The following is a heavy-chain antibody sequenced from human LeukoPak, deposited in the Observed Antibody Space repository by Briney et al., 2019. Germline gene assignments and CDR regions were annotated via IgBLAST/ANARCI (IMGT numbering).Heavy chain of an antibody. CDR1: GYTFTGYY. V-gene: IGHV1-2*02. CDR3: ASSMVRGVKDYYYMDV. Sequence: ASVKVSCKASGYTFTGYYMHWVRQAPGQGLEWMGWINPNSGGTNYAQKFQGRVTMTRDTSISTAYMELSRLRSDDTAVYYCASSMVRGVKDYYYMDVWGKGTTVTVSS. J-gene: IGHJ6*03. CDR2: INPNSGGT. D-gene: IGHD3-10*01.